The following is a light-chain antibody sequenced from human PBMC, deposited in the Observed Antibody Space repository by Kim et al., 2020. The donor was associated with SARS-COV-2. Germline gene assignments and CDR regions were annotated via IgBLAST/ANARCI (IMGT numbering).Light chain of an antibody. CDR2: DAS. CDR3: QQRSSWPLT. Sequence: EIVLTQSPVTLSLSPGERATLSCRASQSVNSYLAWYQQRLGQTPRLVIYDASYRAPGIPVRFSGSGSGTDFTLTISSLEPEDFAVYYCQQRSSWPLTFGGGTKVDIK. V-gene: IGKV3-11*01. CDR1: QSVNSY. J-gene: IGKJ4*01.